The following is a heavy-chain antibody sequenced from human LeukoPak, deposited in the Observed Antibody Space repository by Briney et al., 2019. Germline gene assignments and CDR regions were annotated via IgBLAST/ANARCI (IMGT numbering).Heavy chain of an antibody. CDR3: ARDLTVGRSAYYFDY. Sequence: ASVKVSCKASGYTFTGYYMHWVRQAPGQGLEWMGWISAYNGNTNYAQKLQGRVTMTTDTSTSTAYMELRSLRSDDTAVYYCARDLTVGRSAYYFDYWGQGTLVTVSS. D-gene: IGHD4-23*01. CDR1: GYTFTGYY. J-gene: IGHJ4*02. CDR2: ISAYNGNT. V-gene: IGHV1-18*04.